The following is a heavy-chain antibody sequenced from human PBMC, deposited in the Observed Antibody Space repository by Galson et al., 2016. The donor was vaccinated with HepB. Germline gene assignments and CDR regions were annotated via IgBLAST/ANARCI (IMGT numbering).Heavy chain of an antibody. Sequence: SVKVSCKASGYAFGNNGISWVRQAPGQGLEWMGWISGFNGNTKYAQRLKGRVTMTTDTSTSTAYMEMGSLTSDDTAMYYCARGSGDDYIDFWGQGTLVTVAS. V-gene: IGHV1-18*04. D-gene: IGHD1-26*01. CDR1: GYAFGNNG. CDR3: ARGSGDDYIDF. J-gene: IGHJ4*02. CDR2: ISGFNGNT.